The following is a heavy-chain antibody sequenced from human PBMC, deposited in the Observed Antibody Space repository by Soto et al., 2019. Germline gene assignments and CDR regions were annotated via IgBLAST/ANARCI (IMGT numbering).Heavy chain of an antibody. J-gene: IGHJ4*02. V-gene: IGHV4-30-4*01. CDR3: ARFSPLGDIVVVPAAIEDKFDY. Sequence: QVQLQESGPGLVKPSQTLSLTCTVSGGSISSGDYYWSWIRQPPGKGLEWIGYIYYSGSTYYNPSLKSRVTISVDTSKNQFSLKLSSVTAADTAVYYCARFSPLGDIVVVPAAIEDKFDYWGQGTLVTVSS. D-gene: IGHD2-2*01. CDR2: IYYSGST. CDR1: GGSISSGDYY.